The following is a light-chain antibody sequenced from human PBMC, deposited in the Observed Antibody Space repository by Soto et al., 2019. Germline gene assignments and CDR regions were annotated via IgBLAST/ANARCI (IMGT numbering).Light chain of an antibody. V-gene: IGKV3-15*01. CDR3: QQYNNWPPGT. J-gene: IGKJ1*01. CDR2: GES. Sequence: EIVMTQSPATLSVSPGERATLSCRASQSVSSNLAWYQQKPGQAPRLLIYGESTRDTGIPARFSGSGSGTEFTLTISSLQSEDFAVYYCQQYNNWPPGTFGQGTKVEIK. CDR1: QSVSSN.